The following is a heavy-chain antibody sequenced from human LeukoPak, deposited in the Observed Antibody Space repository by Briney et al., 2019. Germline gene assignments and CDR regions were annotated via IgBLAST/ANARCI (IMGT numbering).Heavy chain of an antibody. J-gene: IGHJ4*02. V-gene: IGHV4-39*07. CDR2: INHSGST. Sequence: SETLSLTCTVSGGPISSGGYYWSWIRQPPGKGLEWIGEINHSGSTNYNPSLKSRVTISVDTSKNQFSLKLSSVTAADTAVYYCARAKDFWSGFYWGQGTLVTVSS. D-gene: IGHD3-3*01. CDR3: ARAKDFWSGFY. CDR1: GGPISSGGYY.